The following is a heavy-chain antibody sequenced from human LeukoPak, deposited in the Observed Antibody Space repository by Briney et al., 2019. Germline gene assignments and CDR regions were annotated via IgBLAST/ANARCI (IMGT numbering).Heavy chain of an antibody. D-gene: IGHD3-16*02. V-gene: IGHV3-74*01. J-gene: IGHJ4*02. CDR1: GFTFGNYW. CDR2: INSDGSST. CDR3: ARLPYRSGTIDH. Sequence: GGSLRLSCAASGFTFGNYWMHWVRQAPGKGLVWVSRINSDGSSTSYADSVKGRFTISRDNANNTLYLQMNSLRAGDTAVYYCARLPYRSGTIDHWGQGTLVTVSS.